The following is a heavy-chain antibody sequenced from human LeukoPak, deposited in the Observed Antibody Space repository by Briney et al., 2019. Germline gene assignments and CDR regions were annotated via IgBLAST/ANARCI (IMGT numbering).Heavy chain of an antibody. J-gene: IGHJ4*02. CDR2: ISHSGST. Sequence: PSETLSLTCAVYGGSFSGYYWSWIRQPPGKGLEWIGEISHSGSTNYNPSLKSRVTISVDTSKNQFSLKLSSVTAADTAVYYWARGLDGGDCSWGQGTLVTVSS. CDR3: ARGLDGGDCS. V-gene: IGHV4-34*01. D-gene: IGHD2-21*02. CDR1: GGSFSGYY.